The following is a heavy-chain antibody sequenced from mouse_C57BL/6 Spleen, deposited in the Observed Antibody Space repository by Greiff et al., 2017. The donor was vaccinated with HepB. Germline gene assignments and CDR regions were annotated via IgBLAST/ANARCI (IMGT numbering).Heavy chain of an antibody. Sequence: VKLVESGPELVKPGASVKISCKASGYAFSSSWMNWVKQRPGKGLEWIGRIYPGDGDTNYNGKFKGKATLTADKSSSTAYMQLSSLTSEDSAVYFCARSSIYGMDYWGQGTSVTVSS. D-gene: IGHD1-1*01. CDR3: ARSSIYGMDY. V-gene: IGHV1-82*01. J-gene: IGHJ4*01. CDR2: IYPGDGDT. CDR1: GYAFSSSW.